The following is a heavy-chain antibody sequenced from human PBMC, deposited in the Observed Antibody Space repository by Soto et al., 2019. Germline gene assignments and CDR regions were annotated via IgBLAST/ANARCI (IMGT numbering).Heavy chain of an antibody. D-gene: IGHD5-12*01. V-gene: IGHV1-18*01. CDR1: GYTFFTYD. CDR3: ARHHGATTSENWFDP. CDR2: ISTYSGDT. Sequence: QVHLVQSGVEVKTPGASVKVSCQASGYTFFTYDISWVRQAPGQGLEWMGWISTYSGDTKYAQKFQGRVTMTTDTSTTTAYLELGSLRSDDTGVYYCARHHGATTSENWFDPWGQGTLVTVSS. J-gene: IGHJ5*02.